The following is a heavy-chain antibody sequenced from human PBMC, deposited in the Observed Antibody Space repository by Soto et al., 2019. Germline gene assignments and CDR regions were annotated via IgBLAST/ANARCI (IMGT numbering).Heavy chain of an antibody. V-gene: IGHV3-53*01. Sequence: EVQLVESGGGLIQPGGSLRLSCAVSGFTVSNNYMSWVRQAPGKGLEGVSVIYSGGYTAYGDSVKGRFTISRDNSKKPPCCQRNSRGPAAPAVYYFATHPGGGGYWGQGTLVTVSS. CDR3: ATHPGGGGY. CDR2: IYSGGYT. J-gene: IGHJ4*02. D-gene: IGHD3-10*01. CDR1: GFTVSNNY.